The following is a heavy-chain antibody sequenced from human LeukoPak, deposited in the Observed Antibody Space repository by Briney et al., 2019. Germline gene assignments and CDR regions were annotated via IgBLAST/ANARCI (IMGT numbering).Heavy chain of an antibody. CDR1: GFTFSSYS. CDR3: ARFNYDIVATIGYYYYGMDV. Sequence: PGGSLRLSCAASGFTFSSYSMNWVRQAPGKGLEWVSSISSSSSYIYYADSVKGRFTISRDNAKNSLYLQMNSLRAEDTAVYYCARFNYDIVATIGYYYYGMDVWGQGTTVTVSS. V-gene: IGHV3-21*01. CDR2: ISSSSSYI. D-gene: IGHD5-12*01. J-gene: IGHJ6*02.